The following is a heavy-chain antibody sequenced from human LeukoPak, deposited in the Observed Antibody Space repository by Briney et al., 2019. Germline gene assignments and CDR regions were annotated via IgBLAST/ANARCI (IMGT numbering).Heavy chain of an antibody. CDR2: IDSSSSHI. J-gene: IGHJ1*01. CDR1: GFTFSNFW. CDR3: ARGYCGGDCYGD. Sequence: GGSLRLSCTASGFTFSNFWMGWVRQAPGKGLEWVSSIDSSSSHIYYADSVKGRFTISRDNTKSSLYLQMNSLRAEDMAVYYCARGYCGGDCYGDWGQGTLVTVSS. D-gene: IGHD2-21*02. V-gene: IGHV3-21*01.